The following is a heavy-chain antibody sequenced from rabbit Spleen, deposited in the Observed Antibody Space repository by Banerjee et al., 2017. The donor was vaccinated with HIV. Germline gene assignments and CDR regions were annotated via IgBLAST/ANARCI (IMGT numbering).Heavy chain of an antibody. J-gene: IGHJ6*01. Sequence: QLVESWGGLVQPGGSLKLSCKASGFTLSSYYMNWVRQAPGKGLEWIGYIDPVFGITYYANWVNGRFSISRENAQNTVSLQMTSLTAADTATYFCARDTGSSFSSYGMDLWGPGTLVTVS. CDR2: IDPVFGIT. CDR1: GFTLSSYY. CDR3: ARDTGSSFSSYGMDL. D-gene: IGHD8-1*01. V-gene: IGHV1S7*01.